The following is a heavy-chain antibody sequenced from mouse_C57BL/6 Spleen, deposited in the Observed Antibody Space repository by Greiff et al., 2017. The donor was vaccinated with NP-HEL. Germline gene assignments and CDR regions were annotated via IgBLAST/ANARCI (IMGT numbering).Heavy chain of an antibody. CDR1: GFTFSDYG. J-gene: IGHJ1*03. CDR2: ISSGSSTI. CDR3: ARPTTVVEGYWYFDV. V-gene: IGHV5-17*01. Sequence: EVKLVESGGGLVKPGGSLKLSCAASGFTFSDYGMHWVRQAPEKGLEWVAYISSGSSTIYYADTVKGRFTISRDNAKNTLFLQMTSLRSEDTAMYYCARPTTVVEGYWYFDVWGTGTTVTVSS. D-gene: IGHD1-1*01.